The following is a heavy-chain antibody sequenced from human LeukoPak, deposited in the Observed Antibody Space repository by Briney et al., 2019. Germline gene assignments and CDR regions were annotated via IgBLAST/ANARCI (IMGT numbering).Heavy chain of an antibody. J-gene: IGHJ4*02. D-gene: IGHD2-2*01. CDR3: AKSGPYCSSTTCNYFDY. CDR1: GFTFSNYA. CDR2: IGGSGGYT. V-gene: IGHV3-23*01. Sequence: GGSLRLSCAVSGFTFSNYAMSWVRQAPGKGLEWVSAIGGSGGYTFYADSVKGRFTISRDNSKNTLYLQVNSLRAEDTAVYYCAKSGPYCSSTTCNYFDYWGQGTLVTVSS.